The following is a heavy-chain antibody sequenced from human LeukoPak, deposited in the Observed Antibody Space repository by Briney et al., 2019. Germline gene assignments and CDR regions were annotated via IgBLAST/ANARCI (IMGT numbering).Heavy chain of an antibody. CDR1: GFTFSNAW. D-gene: IGHD3-22*01. V-gene: IGHV3-15*01. Sequence: GGSLRLSCAASGFTFSNAWMSWVRQAPGKGLEWVGRILSKSEGGTADYSPPVKGRFTISRDDSKNTLYLQMDSLKTEDTAIYYCTTESYDRWGQGTLVTVSS. CDR2: ILSKSEGGTA. J-gene: IGHJ4*02. CDR3: TTESYDR.